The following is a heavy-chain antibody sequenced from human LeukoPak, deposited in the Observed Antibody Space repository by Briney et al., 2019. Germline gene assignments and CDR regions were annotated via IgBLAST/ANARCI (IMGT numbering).Heavy chain of an antibody. CDR3: ARDLTYYDILTGLFY. CDR2: ISYDGSNK. V-gene: IGHV3-30*04. J-gene: IGHJ4*02. CDR1: GFTFSSYA. D-gene: IGHD3-9*01. Sequence: PGGSLRLSCAASGFTFSSYAMHWVRQAPGKGLECVAVISYDGSNKYYADSVKGRFTISRDNSKNTLYLQMNSLRAEDTAVYYCARDLTYYDILTGLFYWGQGTLVTVSS.